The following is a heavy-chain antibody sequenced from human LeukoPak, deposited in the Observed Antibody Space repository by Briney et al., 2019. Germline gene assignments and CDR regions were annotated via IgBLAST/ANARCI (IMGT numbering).Heavy chain of an antibody. CDR1: GFSFSGSA. CDR3: TRQEEPTALIDH. D-gene: IGHD5-18*01. Sequence: PGGSLKLTCAASGFSFSGSAMHWVRQASGKGLEWVGRIRSKSNSYATAYGASVKGRFTISRDESKNTAYLQMNSLKTEDTAVYYCTRQEEPTALIDHWGQGTLVTVSS. V-gene: IGHV3-73*01. J-gene: IGHJ4*02. CDR2: IRSKSNSYAT.